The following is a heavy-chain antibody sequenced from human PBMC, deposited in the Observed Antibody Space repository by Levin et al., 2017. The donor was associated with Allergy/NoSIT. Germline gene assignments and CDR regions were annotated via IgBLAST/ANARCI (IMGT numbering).Heavy chain of an antibody. CDR3: ARDYIVLMVYAMGRGPFDP. J-gene: IGHJ5*02. CDR1: GFTFDDYG. Sequence: GGSLRLSCAASGFTFDDYGMSWVRQAPGKGLEWVSGINWNGGSTGYADSVKGRFTISRDNAKNSLYLQMNSLRAEDTALYHCARDYIVLMVYAMGRGPFDPWGQGTLVTVSS. D-gene: IGHD2-8*01. V-gene: IGHV3-20*01. CDR2: INWNGGST.